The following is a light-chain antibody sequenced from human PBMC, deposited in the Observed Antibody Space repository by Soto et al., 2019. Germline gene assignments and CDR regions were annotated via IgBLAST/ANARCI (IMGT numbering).Light chain of an antibody. CDR3: QQYGTSPRGT. Sequence: EIVLTQSPGTLSLSPGERATLSCRASQSVSSSYLAWYQQKPGQAPRLLIYGASNRATGIPDRFSGSGSGTDFTLTISRLEPEDFAMYYCQQYGTSPRGTFGQGTKVDIK. J-gene: IGKJ1*01. CDR2: GAS. V-gene: IGKV3-20*01. CDR1: QSVSSSY.